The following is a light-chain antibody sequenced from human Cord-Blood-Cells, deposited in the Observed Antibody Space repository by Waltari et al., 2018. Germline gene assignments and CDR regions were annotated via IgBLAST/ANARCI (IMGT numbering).Light chain of an antibody. CDR2: WAS. Sequence: DIVMTQSPDSLSVSLGERATINCKSSQSDLNSSNNKNYLAWYQQKPGQPPKLLMYWASTRDSGVPDRFSGSGSGTDFTLTISSLQAEDVAVYYCQQYYSTPLTFGPGTKVDIK. J-gene: IGKJ3*01. CDR3: QQYYSTPLT. CDR1: QSDLNSSNNKNY. V-gene: IGKV4-1*01.